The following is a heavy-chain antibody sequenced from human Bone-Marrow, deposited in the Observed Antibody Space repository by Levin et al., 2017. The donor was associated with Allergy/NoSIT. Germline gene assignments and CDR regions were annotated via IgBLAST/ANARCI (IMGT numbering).Heavy chain of an antibody. V-gene: IGHV4-34*01. CDR1: GGSFSGYY. J-gene: IGHJ4*02. CDR2: INHSGST. Sequence: PSETLSLTCAVYGGSFSGYYWSWIRQPPGKGLEWIGEINHSGSTNYNPSLKSRVTISVDTSKNQFSLKLSSVTAADTAVYYCARRGLAGSALIQLWFAFDYWGQGTLVTVSS. D-gene: IGHD5-18*01. CDR3: ARRGLAGSALIQLWFAFDY.